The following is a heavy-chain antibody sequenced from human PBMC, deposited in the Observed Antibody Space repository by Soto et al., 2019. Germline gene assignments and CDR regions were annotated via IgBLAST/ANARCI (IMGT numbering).Heavy chain of an antibody. CDR3: AIRSYCSGGSCSPGSAFEI. D-gene: IGHD2-15*01. CDR1: GYTFTGYY. J-gene: IGHJ3*02. CDR2: INPNSGGT. V-gene: IGHV1-2*04. Sequence: ASVKVSCKASGYTFTGYYMHWVRQSPGQGLEWMGWINPNSGGTNYAQKFQGWVTMTRDTSISTAYMELSRLRSDDTAVYYCAIRSYCSGGSCSPGSAFEIWGQGTMVTVSS.